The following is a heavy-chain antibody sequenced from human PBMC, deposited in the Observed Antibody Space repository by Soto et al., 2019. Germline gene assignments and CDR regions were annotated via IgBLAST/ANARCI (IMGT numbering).Heavy chain of an antibody. CDR2: ISAYNGNT. Sequence: ASVKVSCKASGYTFTSYGISWVRQAPGQGLEWMGWISAYNGNTNYAQKLQGRVTMTTDTSTSTAYMELRSLRSDDTAVYCCARGGTRTSMIVVVPYYFDYWGQGTRVTV. CDR3: ARGGTRTSMIVVVPYYFDY. CDR1: GYTFTSYG. D-gene: IGHD3-22*01. J-gene: IGHJ4*02. V-gene: IGHV1-18*01.